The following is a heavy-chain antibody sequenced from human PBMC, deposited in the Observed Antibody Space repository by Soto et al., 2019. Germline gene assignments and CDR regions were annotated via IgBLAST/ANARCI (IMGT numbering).Heavy chain of an antibody. D-gene: IGHD4-17*01. CDR3: ARGQGGVTRVTYGMDV. V-gene: IGHV1-2*02. J-gene: IGHJ6*02. Sequence: QVQLVQSGAEVKKPGASVKVSCKASGYTFTGYYMHWVRQAPGQGLERMGWINPNSGGTNYAQKFQGRVTVTRDTSISTAYMELSRLRSDDTAVYYCARGQGGVTRVTYGMDVWGQGTTVTVSS. CDR2: INPNSGGT. CDR1: GYTFTGYY.